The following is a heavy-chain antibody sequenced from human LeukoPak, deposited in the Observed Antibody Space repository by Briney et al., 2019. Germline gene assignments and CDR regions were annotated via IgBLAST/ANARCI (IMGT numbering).Heavy chain of an antibody. CDR1: GINPFH. J-gene: IGHJ4*02. D-gene: IGHD3/OR15-3a*01. CDR3: AREGGALGHTNEFDY. V-gene: IGHV4-59*01. CDR2: ITFTGNT. Sequence: SETLSLTCSVSGINPFHWSWIRQTPGKGLEWIGHITFTGNTNYNPSLKSRVTISLGTSNNQFSLELKAVTAADTAIYYCAREGGALGHTNEFDYWGQGILVTVSS.